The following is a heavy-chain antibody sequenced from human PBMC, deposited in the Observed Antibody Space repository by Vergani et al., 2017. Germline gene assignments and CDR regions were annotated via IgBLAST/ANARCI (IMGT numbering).Heavy chain of an antibody. V-gene: IGHV3-30*02. CDR2: IRYDGSNT. CDR1: GFSFSSFC. CDR3: ARDTVTGSRYFDY. J-gene: IGHJ4*02. D-gene: IGHD3-9*01. Sequence: QVQLVESGGGVVQPGRSLRLSCAASGFSFSSFCFHWVRQAPGKGLEWVAFIRYDGSNTYYADSVKGRFTISRDNSKNTLFLQMNSLRPEDTAVYYCARDTVTGSRYFDYWGQGTLVTVSS.